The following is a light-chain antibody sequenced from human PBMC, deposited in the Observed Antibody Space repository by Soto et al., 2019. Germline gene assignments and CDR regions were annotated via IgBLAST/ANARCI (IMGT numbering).Light chain of an antibody. Sequence: DIQLTQSPSSLSASVGDRVTITCRSSQRISTFLNWYQQKPGNAPKLLLYAASILQSGVPSRFSGSGSGTDFTLTISSLQPEDFATYYCQQSYSTPLTFGGGTKVDIK. CDR2: AAS. V-gene: IGKV1-39*01. CDR1: QRISTF. CDR3: QQSYSTPLT. J-gene: IGKJ4*01.